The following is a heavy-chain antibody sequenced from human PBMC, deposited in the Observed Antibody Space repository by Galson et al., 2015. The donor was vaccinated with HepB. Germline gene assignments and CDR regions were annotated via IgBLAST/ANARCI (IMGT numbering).Heavy chain of an antibody. J-gene: IGHJ4*02. Sequence: SLRLSCAASGFTFSRYGMHWVRQAPGKGLEWVAVIWYDGSNKYYADSVKGRFTISRDNSKNTLYVQMNSLRAEDTAVYYCARDLVPYDSSGYYAPIDYWGQGTLVTVSS. D-gene: IGHD3-22*01. CDR3: ARDLVPYDSSGYYAPIDY. CDR1: GFTFSRYG. V-gene: IGHV3-33*01. CDR2: IWYDGSNK.